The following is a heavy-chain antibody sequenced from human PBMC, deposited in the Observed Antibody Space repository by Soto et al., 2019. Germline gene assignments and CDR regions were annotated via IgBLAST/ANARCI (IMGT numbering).Heavy chain of an antibody. V-gene: IGHV3-21*01. CDR3: ARDGGDYPKEVAFDI. D-gene: IGHD4-17*01. CDR1: GFTFSSYS. CDR2: ISSSSSYI. J-gene: IGHJ3*02. Sequence: GGSLRLSCAASGFTFSSYSMNWVRQAPGKGLDWVSSISSSSSYIYYADSVQGRFTISRDNAKNSLYLQMNSLRAEDTAVYYCARDGGDYPKEVAFDIWGQGTMVTVSS.